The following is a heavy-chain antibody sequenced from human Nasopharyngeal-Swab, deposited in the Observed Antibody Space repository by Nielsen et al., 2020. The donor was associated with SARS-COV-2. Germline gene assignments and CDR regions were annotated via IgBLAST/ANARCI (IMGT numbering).Heavy chain of an antibody. D-gene: IGHD3-9*01. V-gene: IGHV3-30*03. CDR3: ARDRIDILTGYSDY. J-gene: IGHJ4*02. CDR2: ISYNGRDK. Sequence: GESLKISCAASGFTFSSYSMSWLRQAPGKGLEWVAVISYNGRDKYYADSVRGRFTISRDNSENTLYLQMNSLRAEDTAVYYCARDRIDILTGYSDYWGQGTLVTVSS. CDR1: GFTFSSYS.